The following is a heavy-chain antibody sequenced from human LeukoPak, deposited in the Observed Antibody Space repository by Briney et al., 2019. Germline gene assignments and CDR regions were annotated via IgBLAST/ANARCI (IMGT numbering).Heavy chain of an antibody. V-gene: IGHV1-8*01. D-gene: IGHD6-19*01. Sequence: ASVKVSCKASGYTFTSYDINWVRQATGQGLEWIGWMNPNSGNTGYAQKFQGRVTMTRNTSISTAYMELSSLRSEDTAVYYCARGPYGAVAGTLGDLDYWGQGTLVTVSS. CDR2: MNPNSGNT. CDR1: GYTFTSYD. CDR3: ARGPYGAVAGTLGDLDY. J-gene: IGHJ4*02.